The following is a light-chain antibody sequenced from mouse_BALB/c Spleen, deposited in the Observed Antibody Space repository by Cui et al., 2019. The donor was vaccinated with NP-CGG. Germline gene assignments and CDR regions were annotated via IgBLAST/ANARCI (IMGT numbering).Light chain of an antibody. CDR2: GTN. CDR3: ALWYSNHWV. CDR1: IGTVTTNNY. V-gene: IGLV1*01. Sequence: QAVVTQESALTTSPGKTVTLTCRSSIGTVTTNNYANWVQEKPDHLFTGLIGGTNNRPPGVPARFSGSLIGDKAALTITGAQTEDEAIYFCALWYSNHWVFGGGTKLTVL. J-gene: IGLJ1*01.